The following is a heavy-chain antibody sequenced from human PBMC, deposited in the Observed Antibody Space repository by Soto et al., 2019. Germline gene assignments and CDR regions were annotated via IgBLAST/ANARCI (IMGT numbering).Heavy chain of an antibody. Sequence: ASVKVSCKASGYTFTGHYIHWVRQAPEQGPEWMGEIGPESGATRYAQKFQGRVTMTRDMSITTVYMELNNLSPDDTAVYYCGGGRSGQIVVFYWGQGTPVTVSS. J-gene: IGHJ4*02. D-gene: IGHD5-12*01. V-gene: IGHV1-2*02. CDR2: IGPESGAT. CDR1: GYTFTGHY. CDR3: GGGRSGQIVVFY.